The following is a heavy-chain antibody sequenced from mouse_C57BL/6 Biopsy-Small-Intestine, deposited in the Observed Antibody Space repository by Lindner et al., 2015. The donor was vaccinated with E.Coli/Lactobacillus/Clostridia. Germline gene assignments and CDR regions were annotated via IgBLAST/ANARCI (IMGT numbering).Heavy chain of an antibody. CDR2: IYPGDGDT. J-gene: IGHJ4*01. V-gene: IGHV1-80*01. D-gene: IGHD1-1*01. Sequence: VQLQESGAELVKPGASVKISCKISGYAFSRYWMNWVKQRPGKGLGWIGQIYPGDGDTNHNGKFRGKATPTADKSSSTAYMQLSSLTSEDSAVYFCARGDFGSSYGAMDYWGQGTSVTVSS. CDR1: GYAFSRYW. CDR3: ARGDFGSSYGAMDY.